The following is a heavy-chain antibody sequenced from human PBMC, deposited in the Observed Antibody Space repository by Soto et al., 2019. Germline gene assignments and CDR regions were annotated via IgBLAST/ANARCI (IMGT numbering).Heavy chain of an antibody. D-gene: IGHD1-26*01. J-gene: IGHJ5*02. CDR1: GGSISSSSYY. Sequence: QLQLQESGPGLVKPSETLSLTCTVSGGSISSSSYYWGWIRQPPGKGLEWIGSIYYSGSIYYNPSLKSRVTISVDTSKNQFSLKLSSVTAADTAVYYCARGPIVGATSWFDPWGQGTLVTVSS. CDR2: IYYSGSI. CDR3: ARGPIVGATSWFDP. V-gene: IGHV4-39*01.